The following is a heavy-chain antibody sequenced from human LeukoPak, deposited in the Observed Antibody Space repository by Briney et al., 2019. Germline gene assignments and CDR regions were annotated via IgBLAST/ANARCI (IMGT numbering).Heavy chain of an antibody. CDR2: INHSGST. CDR3: ARAAKWLYTAYFDY. Sequence: LSETLSLTCAVYGGSFSGYYWSWIRQPPGKGLEWIGEINHSGSTNYNPSLKSRVTISVGTSKNQFSLKLSSVTAADTAVYYCARAAKWLYTAYFDYWGQGTLVTVSS. J-gene: IGHJ4*02. CDR1: GGSFSGYY. V-gene: IGHV4-34*01. D-gene: IGHD5-18*01.